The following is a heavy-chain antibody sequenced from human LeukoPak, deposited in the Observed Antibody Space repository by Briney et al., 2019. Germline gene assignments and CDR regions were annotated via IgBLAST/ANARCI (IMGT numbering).Heavy chain of an antibody. Sequence: GGSLRLSCTTSGFTFSSYWMSWVRQAPGKGLEWVANIKPDGSEKYYVDSVKGRFTISRDNSKNTLCLQMNSLRAEDTAVYYCAKDLSQGSSAAWGQGTLVTVSS. D-gene: IGHD3-16*01. CDR3: AKDLSQGSSAA. J-gene: IGHJ5*02. V-gene: IGHV3-7*03. CDR2: IKPDGSEK. CDR1: GFTFSSYW.